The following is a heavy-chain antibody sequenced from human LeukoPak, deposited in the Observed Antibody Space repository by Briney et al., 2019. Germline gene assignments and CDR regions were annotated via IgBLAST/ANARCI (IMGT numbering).Heavy chain of an antibody. CDR3: ARVLADSYAVDY. J-gene: IGHJ4*02. D-gene: IGHD5-18*01. V-gene: IGHV1-8*01. Sequence: VASVKVSCKASGYTFTSYDINWVRQATGQGLEWMGWMNPNSGNTGYAQKFQGRVTMTRNTSISTAYMELSGLRSEDTAVYYCARVLADSYAVDYWGQGTLVTVSS. CDR1: GYTFTSYD. CDR2: MNPNSGNT.